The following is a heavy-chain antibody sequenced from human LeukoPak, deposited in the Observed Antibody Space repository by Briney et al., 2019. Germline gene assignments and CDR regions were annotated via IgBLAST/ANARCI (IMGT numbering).Heavy chain of an antibody. Sequence: ASETLSLTCAVYGGSFSGYYWSWIRQPPGKGLEWIGDINHSGSTNYNASLKSRVTISADKSKKLFSLKLSSVTAADTSVYYCARGFGDYGANGGEEYDYWGQGTLVTVSS. D-gene: IGHD4-17*01. CDR2: INHSGST. V-gene: IGHV4-34*01. J-gene: IGHJ4*02. CDR3: ARGFGDYGANGGEEYDY. CDR1: GGSFSGYY.